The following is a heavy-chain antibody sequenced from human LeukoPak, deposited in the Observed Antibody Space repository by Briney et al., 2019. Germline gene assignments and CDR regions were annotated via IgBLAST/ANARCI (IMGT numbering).Heavy chain of an antibody. CDR3: ASLYDIVGTTVDY. D-gene: IGHD1-26*01. CDR2: IDPNTGGT. J-gene: IGHJ4*02. Sequence: ASVKVSCKTSGYTFTNCYIHWVRQAPGQVLEWMGRIDPNTGGTKSAKNFQDRVTMTRDTPISTAYMALSGLRSDDTAVYYCASLYDIVGTTVDYWGQGTLVTVSS. V-gene: IGHV1-2*06. CDR1: GYTFTNCY.